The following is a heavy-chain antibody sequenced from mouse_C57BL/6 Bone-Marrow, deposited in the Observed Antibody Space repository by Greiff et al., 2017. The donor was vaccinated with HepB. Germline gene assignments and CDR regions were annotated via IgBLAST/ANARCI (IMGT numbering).Heavy chain of an antibody. V-gene: IGHV5-4*01. CDR2: ISDGGSYT. D-gene: IGHD1-1*01. CDR1: GFTFSSYA. J-gene: IGHJ2*01. CDR3: AREGGHGSSYDY. Sequence: EVQRVESGGGLVKPGGSLKLSCAASGFTFSSYAMSWVRQTPEKRLEWVATISDGGSYTYYPDNVKGRFTISRDYAKNNLYLQMSHLKSEDTAMYYCAREGGHGSSYDYWGQGTTLTVSS.